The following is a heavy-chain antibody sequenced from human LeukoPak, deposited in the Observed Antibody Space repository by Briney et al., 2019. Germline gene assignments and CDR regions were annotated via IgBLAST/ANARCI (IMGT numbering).Heavy chain of an antibody. CDR2: ISYDGSNK. CDR3: AKDQAAVDSSWQVWYYYYGMGV. Sequence: PGGSLRLSCAASGFTFSSYGMHWVRQAPGKGLEWVAVISYDGSNKYYADSAKGRFTISRDNSKNTLYLQMNSLRAEDTAVHYCAKDQAAVDSSWQVWYYYYGMGVWGKGTTVTVSS. CDR1: GFTFSSYG. V-gene: IGHV3-30*18. J-gene: IGHJ6*04. D-gene: IGHD6-13*01.